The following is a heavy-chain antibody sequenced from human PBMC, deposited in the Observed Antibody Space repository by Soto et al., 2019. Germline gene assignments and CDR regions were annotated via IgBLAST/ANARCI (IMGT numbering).Heavy chain of an antibody. Sequence: QLQLQESGPGLVKPSETLSLTCTVSGGSISSSSYYWGWIRQPPGKGLEWIGSIYYSGSTYYNPSLKSRVTISVDTSKNQFSLKLSSVTAADTAVYYCARHRDSSSSDYWGQGTLVTVSS. CDR3: ARHRDSSSSDY. D-gene: IGHD6-6*01. CDR2: IYYSGST. V-gene: IGHV4-39*01. CDR1: GGSISSSSYY. J-gene: IGHJ4*02.